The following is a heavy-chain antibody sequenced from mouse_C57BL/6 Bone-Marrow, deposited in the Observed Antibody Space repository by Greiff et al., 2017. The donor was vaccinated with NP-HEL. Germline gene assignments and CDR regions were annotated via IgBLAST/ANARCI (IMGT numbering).Heavy chain of an antibody. CDR3: ARNGYEYYAMDY. CDR2: INPGSGGT. CDR1: GYAFTNYL. J-gene: IGHJ4*01. Sequence: QVQLQQSGAELVRPGTSVKVSCKASGYAFTNYLIEWVKQRPGQGLEWIGVINPGSGGTKYNEKFKSKATLTVDKPSSTAYMQLSSLTSEDSAVYYCARNGYEYYAMDYWGQGTSVTVSS. D-gene: IGHD1-2*01. V-gene: IGHV1-54*01.